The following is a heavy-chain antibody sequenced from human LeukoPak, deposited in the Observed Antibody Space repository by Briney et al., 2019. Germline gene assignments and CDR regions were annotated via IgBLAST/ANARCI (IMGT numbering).Heavy chain of an antibody. J-gene: IGHJ4*02. V-gene: IGHV4-30-4*08. CDR3: ARDRRQVAHDY. D-gene: IGHD3-16*02. CDR1: GGSISSGDYY. Sequence: SETLSLTCTVSGGSISSGDYYWSWIRQPPGKGLEWIGYIYYSGSTYYNPSLKSRVTISVDTSKNQFSLNLRSVTAADTAVYYCARDRRQVAHDYWGQGTLVTVSS. CDR2: IYYSGST.